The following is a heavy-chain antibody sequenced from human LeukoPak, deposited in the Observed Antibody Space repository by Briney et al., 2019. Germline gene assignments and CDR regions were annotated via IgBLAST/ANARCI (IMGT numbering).Heavy chain of an antibody. V-gene: IGHV1-2*02. CDR2: INPNSGGT. CDR1: GYTFTGYY. D-gene: IGHD2-2*01. CDR3: ARGGYCSSTSCYNNWFDP. J-gene: IGHJ5*02. Sequence: ASVKVSFKASGYTFTGYYMHWVRQAPGQGLEWMGWINPNSGGTNYAQKFQGRVTMTRDTSISTAYMELSRLRSDDTAVYYCARGGYCSSTSCYNNWFDPWGQGTLVTVSS.